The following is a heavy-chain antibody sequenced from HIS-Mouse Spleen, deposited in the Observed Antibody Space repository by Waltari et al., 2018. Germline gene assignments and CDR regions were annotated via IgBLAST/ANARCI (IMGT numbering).Heavy chain of an antibody. CDR1: GGSISSSSYY. Sequence: QLQLQESGPGLVKPSETLSLTCTVSGGSISSSSYYWGWIRQPPGKGLEWIGSIYYSGRTYSHPSLKSRVTISVDTSKNQFSLKLSSVTAADTAVYYCARDRELYFDYWGQGTLVTVSS. V-gene: IGHV4-39*07. J-gene: IGHJ4*02. D-gene: IGHD1-26*01. CDR3: ARDRELYFDY. CDR2: IYYSGRT.